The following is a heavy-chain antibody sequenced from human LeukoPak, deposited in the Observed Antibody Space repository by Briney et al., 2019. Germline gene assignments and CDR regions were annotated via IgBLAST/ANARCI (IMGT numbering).Heavy chain of an antibody. Sequence: SETLSLTCTVSGGSISSSSYYWGWIRQPPGKGLEWIGSIYYSGSTYYNPSLKSRVTISVDTSKNHFSLKLSSVTAADTAVYYCARVTAAGTGFDYWGQGTLVTVSS. V-gene: IGHV4-39*07. CDR3: ARVTAAGTGFDY. D-gene: IGHD6-13*01. J-gene: IGHJ4*02. CDR2: IYYSGST. CDR1: GGSISSSSYY.